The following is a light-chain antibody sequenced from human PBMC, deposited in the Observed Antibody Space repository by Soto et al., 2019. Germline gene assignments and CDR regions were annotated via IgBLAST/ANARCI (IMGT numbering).Light chain of an antibody. CDR1: QSVSSN. CDR3: QKYSHSPYT. J-gene: IGKJ2*01. Sequence: IVMTQSPATLSVSPGERATLSCRASQSVSSNLAWYQQKPGQAPRLLIYGASTRATGIPARFSGSGSGTEFTLIIISLESEDLGVCYCQKYSHSPYTFGQGTKVEI. V-gene: IGKV3-15*01. CDR2: GAS.